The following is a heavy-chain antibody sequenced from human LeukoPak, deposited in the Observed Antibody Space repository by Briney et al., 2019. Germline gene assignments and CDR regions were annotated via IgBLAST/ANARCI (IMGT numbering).Heavy chain of an antibody. CDR3: ARLVGHGGSSSWWFDP. D-gene: IGHD6-13*01. CDR1: GGSISSYY. Sequence: PSETLSLTCTVSGGSISSYYWIWIRQPAGKGLEWIGRIYTSGSTNYNPSLKSRVTTSVDTSKNQFSLKLSSVTAADTAVYYCARLVGHGGSSSWWFDPWGQGTLVTVSS. CDR2: IYTSGST. J-gene: IGHJ5*02. V-gene: IGHV4-4*07.